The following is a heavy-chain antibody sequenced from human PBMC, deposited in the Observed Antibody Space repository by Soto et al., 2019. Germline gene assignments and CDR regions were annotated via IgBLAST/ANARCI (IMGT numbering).Heavy chain of an antibody. CDR3: ARVVFSDYGMEV. J-gene: IGHJ6*01. CDR2: IYGGGST. V-gene: IGHV4-30-4*01. CDR1: GGSISSGDYY. D-gene: IGHD1-26*01. Sequence: KPSETLSLTSTVSGGSISSGDYYWSWIRQPPGKGLEWIVYIYGGGSTYYNPSLKSRVTISVDTSKNQFSLKLSSVTAADTAVYYCARVVFSDYGMEVWGQEPAVTV.